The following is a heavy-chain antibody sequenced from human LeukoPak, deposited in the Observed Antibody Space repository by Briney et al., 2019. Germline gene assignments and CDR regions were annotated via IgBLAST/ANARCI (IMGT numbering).Heavy chain of an antibody. CDR2: ISDSSTNI. Sequence: GGSLRLSCAASGFTFSSYSMNWVRLAPGKGLEWVSSISDSSTNIYYADSVKGRLTISRDNAKNSVYLQMNSLRAEDTAVYHCARDQNFDFWGQGTLVTVSS. V-gene: IGHV3-21*01. CDR1: GFTFSSYS. CDR3: ARDQNFDF. J-gene: IGHJ4*02.